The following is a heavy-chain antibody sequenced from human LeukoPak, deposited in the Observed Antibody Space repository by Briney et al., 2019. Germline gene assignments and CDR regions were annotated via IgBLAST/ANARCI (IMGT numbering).Heavy chain of an antibody. Sequence: GGSLRLSCAASGFTFSNAWMSWVRQAPGKGLEWVGRIKSKTDGGTPDYAALVKGRFTISRDDSKNTLYLQMNSLKTEDTAVYYCTTDPPHYCSGGSCYADYWGEGTLVTVSS. V-gene: IGHV3-15*01. CDR2: IKSKTDGGTP. CDR3: TTDPPHYCSGGSCYADY. CDR1: GFTFSNAW. D-gene: IGHD2-15*01. J-gene: IGHJ4*02.